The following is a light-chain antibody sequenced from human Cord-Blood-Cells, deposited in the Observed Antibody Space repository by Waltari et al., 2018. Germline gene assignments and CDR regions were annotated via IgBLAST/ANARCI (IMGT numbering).Light chain of an antibody. Sequence: SALTQPRSVSGSPGQSVTISCPGTSSHVGGYNYVSWYQQHPGKAPKLMIYDVSKRPSGVPDRFSGSKSGNTASLTISGLQAEDEADYYCCSYAGSYTYVFGTGTKVTVL. J-gene: IGLJ1*01. CDR2: DVS. CDR1: SSHVGGYNY. V-gene: IGLV2-11*01. CDR3: CSYAGSYTYV.